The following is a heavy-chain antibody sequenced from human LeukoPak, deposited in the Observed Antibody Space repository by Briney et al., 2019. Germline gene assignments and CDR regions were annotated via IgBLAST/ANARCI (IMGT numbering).Heavy chain of an antibody. Sequence: PGGSLRLSCAASGFTFSDYYMSWIRQAPGKGLEWISYISSSGSTKYYADSVKGRFTTSRDNAKTSLYLQMNSLRAEDTAVYYCARAGYCSSTSCRTLHFDYWGQGTLVTVSS. J-gene: IGHJ4*02. CDR3: ARAGYCSSTSCRTLHFDY. D-gene: IGHD2-2*01. CDR1: GFTFSDYY. CDR2: ISSSGSTK. V-gene: IGHV3-11*01.